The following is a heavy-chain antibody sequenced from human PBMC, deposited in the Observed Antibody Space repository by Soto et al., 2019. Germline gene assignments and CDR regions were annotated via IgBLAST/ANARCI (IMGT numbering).Heavy chain of an antibody. CDR2: NSGSNGAT. V-gene: IGHV1-18*04. D-gene: IGHD5-12*01. Sequence: QVQLVQSGAEVKRPGASVKVSCKFSGYNFIDYGMTWVRQAPGQGLEWMGWNSGSNGATNYAQKFQGRVTLTTNTARNSGNVERRSLRKDARALDPCERDPKWRILKGNWLDSWGEGTMVTVSP. CDR1: GYNFIDYG. J-gene: IGHJ5*01. CDR3: ERDPKWRILKGNWLDS.